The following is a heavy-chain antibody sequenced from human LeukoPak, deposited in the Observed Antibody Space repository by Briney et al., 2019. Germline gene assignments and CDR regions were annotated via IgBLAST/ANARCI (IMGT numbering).Heavy chain of an antibody. D-gene: IGHD5-12*01. V-gene: IGHV3-23*01. CDR1: GFTFSSSA. J-gene: IGHJ3*02. CDR2: ISMSGDST. CDR3: SKLSGYDFRYGAFDI. Sequence: GGSLRLSCANSGFTFSSSAMSWVRQAPGKGLEWVSAISMSGDSTYYADSVKGRFTISRDKSKNTRYLQMNSLRAQDTAVYYCSKLSGYDFRYGAFDIWGQGTMVTVS.